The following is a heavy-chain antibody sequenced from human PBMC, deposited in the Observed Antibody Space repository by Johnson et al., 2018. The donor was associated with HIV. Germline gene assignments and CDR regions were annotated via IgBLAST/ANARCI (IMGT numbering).Heavy chain of an antibody. V-gene: IGHV3-11*04. CDR1: GFTFSDYY. CDR2: ITSSGATK. CDR3: AKGPILDDGFDI. D-gene: IGHD3-3*01. Sequence: QVQLVESGGGLVKPGGSLRVSCAASGFTFSDYYMAWIRQTQGKGLEWVSYITSSGATKYYADSVKGRFTISRDNTENLVYLQMNILSAEDTAVYYCAKGPILDDGFDIWGQGTMVTVSS. J-gene: IGHJ3*02.